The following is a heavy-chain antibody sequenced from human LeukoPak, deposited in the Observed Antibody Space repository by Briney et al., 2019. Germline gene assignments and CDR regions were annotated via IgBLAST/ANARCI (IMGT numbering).Heavy chain of an antibody. CDR1: GGSISSGGYS. Sequence: PSETLSLTCAVSGGSISSGGYSWSWIRQPPGKGLEWIGYIYHSGSTYYNPSLKSRVTISVDRSKNQFSLKLSSVTAADTAVYYCARGGTPYCGGDCHLDYWGQGTLVTVSS. CDR2: IYHSGST. V-gene: IGHV4-30-2*01. CDR3: ARGGTPYCGGDCHLDY. J-gene: IGHJ4*02. D-gene: IGHD2-21*02.